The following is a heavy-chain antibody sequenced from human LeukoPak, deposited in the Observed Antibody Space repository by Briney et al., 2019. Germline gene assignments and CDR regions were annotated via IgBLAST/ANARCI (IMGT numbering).Heavy chain of an antibody. J-gene: IGHJ4*02. CDR2: TKSKTDGGTT. CDR3: RTELRWELSPSDY. D-gene: IGHD4-23*01. Sequence: GGSLRLSCAASGFTFSNAWMSWVRQAPGKGLEWVGRTKSKTDGGTTDYAAPVKGRFTISIDDSKNTLYLQMNSLKSEDTAVYYCRTELRWELSPSDYWGQGTLVTVSS. CDR1: GFTFSNAW. V-gene: IGHV3-15*01.